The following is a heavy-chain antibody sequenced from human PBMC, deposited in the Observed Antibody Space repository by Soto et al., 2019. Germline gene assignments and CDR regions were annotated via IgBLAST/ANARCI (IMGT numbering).Heavy chain of an antibody. CDR3: AREKGDYYDSSGYYTRSSGLDY. Sequence: SVKVSCKASGGTFSSYAISWVRQAPGQGLEWMGGIIPIFGTANYAQKFQGRVTITADKSTSTAYMELSSLRSEDTAVYYCAREKGDYYDSSGYYTRSSGLDYWGHGTLVTCSS. J-gene: IGHJ4*01. D-gene: IGHD3-22*01. V-gene: IGHV1-69*06. CDR1: GGTFSSYA. CDR2: IIPIFGTA.